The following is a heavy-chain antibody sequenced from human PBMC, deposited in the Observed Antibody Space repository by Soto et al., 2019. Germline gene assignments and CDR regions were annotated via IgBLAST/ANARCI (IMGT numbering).Heavy chain of an antibody. CDR3: EREVGYCSVGRCYNYFHY. V-gene: IGHV1-3*01. Sequence: ASVKVSCKASGYTFTSYTLHWVRHAPGEGLEWMGWINAGNGNTKSSLKFQDRVTFTRDTSATTAYMELRSLRIEDAAVYYCEREVGYCSVGRCYNYFHYWGRG. D-gene: IGHD2-15*01. J-gene: IGHJ1*01. CDR2: INAGNGNT. CDR1: GYTFTSYT.